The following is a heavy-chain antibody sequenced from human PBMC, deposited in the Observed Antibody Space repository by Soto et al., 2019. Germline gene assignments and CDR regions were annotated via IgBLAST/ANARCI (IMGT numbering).Heavy chain of an antibody. Sequence: QVQLVQSGTEVKKPGSSVKVSYKASGGTYRNYPLNWVRQAPGHGLEWMGSIFPLTDIPDYAQNFQARLTISADKSTSRAYMELSSLTSDDTAMYFCARGPLVVLNYFESWGQGTLVTVSS. CDR3: ARGPLVVLNYFES. CDR2: IFPLTDIP. CDR1: GGTYRNYP. J-gene: IGHJ4*02. V-gene: IGHV1-69*02.